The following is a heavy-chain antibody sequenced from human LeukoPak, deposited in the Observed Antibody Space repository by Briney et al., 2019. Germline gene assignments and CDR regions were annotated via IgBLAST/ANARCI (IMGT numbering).Heavy chain of an antibody. Sequence: SVKVSCKASGGTFSSYAISWVRQAPGQGLEWMGRIIPILGIANYAQKFQGRVTITADKPTSTAYMELSSLRSEDTAVYYCARNIVVVVADNNWFDPWGQGTLVTVSS. CDR1: GGTFSSYA. CDR2: IIPILGIA. CDR3: ARNIVVVVADNNWFDP. D-gene: IGHD2-15*01. V-gene: IGHV1-69*04. J-gene: IGHJ5*02.